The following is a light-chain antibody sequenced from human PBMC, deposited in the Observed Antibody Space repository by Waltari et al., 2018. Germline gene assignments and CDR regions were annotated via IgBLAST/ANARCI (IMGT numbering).Light chain of an antibody. CDR3: QHYDGVPPWT. Sequence: DIQMTQSPSSLSASVGDRVTITCQASRDINNYLNWYQQKPGKAPKLLIYDASTLETGVPSRFSGSGYGTDFVFTISRLQPEDIATYYCQHYDGVPPWTFGQGTRV. V-gene: IGKV1-33*01. CDR1: RDINNY. J-gene: IGKJ1*01. CDR2: DAS.